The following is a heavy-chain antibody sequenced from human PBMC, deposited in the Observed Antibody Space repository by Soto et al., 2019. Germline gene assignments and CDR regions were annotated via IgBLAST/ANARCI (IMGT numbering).Heavy chain of an antibody. D-gene: IGHD2-8*01. Sequence: GGSLRLSCAASGFTFSRYGMHWVRQAPGKGLEWVAVMSYDGNNKYYAESVKGRFTVSRDNSRNTQYLQMNSLKVEDTAVYFFAKGFLSGGYCANGVCYHFDYWGQGTPVTVSS. J-gene: IGHJ4*02. CDR2: MSYDGNNK. CDR3: AKGFLSGGYCANGVCYHFDY. CDR1: GFTFSRYG. V-gene: IGHV3-30*18.